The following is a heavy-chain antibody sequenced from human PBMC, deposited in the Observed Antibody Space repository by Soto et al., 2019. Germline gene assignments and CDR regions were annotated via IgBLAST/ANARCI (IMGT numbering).Heavy chain of an antibody. Sequence: SETLSLTCTVSGGSISSGGYYWSWIRQHPGKGLEWIGYIYYSGSTYYNPSLKSRVTISVDTSKNQFSLKLSSVTAADTAVYYCARAPPTYYYDSSGPLAFDYWGQGNLVTVSS. D-gene: IGHD3-22*01. CDR1: GGSISSGGYY. CDR3: ARAPPTYYYDSSGPLAFDY. CDR2: IYYSGST. V-gene: IGHV4-31*03. J-gene: IGHJ4*02.